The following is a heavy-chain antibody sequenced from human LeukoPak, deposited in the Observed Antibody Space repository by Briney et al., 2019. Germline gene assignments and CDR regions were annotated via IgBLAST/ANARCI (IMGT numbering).Heavy chain of an antibody. Sequence: SETLSHTCTVSGDSISSYYWSWIRQPPGKGLEWIGYMYYSGSTNYNPSLKSRVTISVDTSKNQFSLKLSSVTAADTAVYYCARHEGPRGGMATTPWGQGTLVTVSS. CDR2: MYYSGST. V-gene: IGHV4-59*08. CDR1: GDSISSYY. CDR3: ARHEGPRGGMATTP. D-gene: IGHD5-24*01. J-gene: IGHJ5*02.